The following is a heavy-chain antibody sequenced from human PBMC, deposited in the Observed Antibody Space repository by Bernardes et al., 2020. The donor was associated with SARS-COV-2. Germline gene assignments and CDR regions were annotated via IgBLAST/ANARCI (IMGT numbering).Heavy chain of an antibody. CDR3: ALPQGCSGGICHPRPGWFDH. Sequence: VGALLLSCAASGFTVRSSYMSWVRQAPGPGLAWVSLLDRVGHIYNADSVKGRFTISRDNSKNTVYLQMNSLRAEDTAMYYCALPQGCSGGICHPRPGWFDHWGQGTLVTGSS. V-gene: IGHV3-53*01. J-gene: IGHJ5*02. CDR1: GFTVRSSY. CDR2: LDRVGHI. D-gene: IGHD2-15*01.